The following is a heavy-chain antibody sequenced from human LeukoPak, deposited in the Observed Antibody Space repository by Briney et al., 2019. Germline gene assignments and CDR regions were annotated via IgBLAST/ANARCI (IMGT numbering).Heavy chain of an antibody. J-gene: IGHJ6*02. CDR3: TSPKGDSSCYGMDV. Sequence: GGSLKLSCAASGFTFSGSVMHWVRQASGKGLVWVARIRTKANNYATAFAASVKGRFTTSRDDSKNTAYLQVNSLKTEDTAVYYCTSPKGDSSCYGMDVWGQGTTVTVSS. CDR2: IRTKANNYAT. CDR1: GFTFSGSV. V-gene: IGHV3-73*01.